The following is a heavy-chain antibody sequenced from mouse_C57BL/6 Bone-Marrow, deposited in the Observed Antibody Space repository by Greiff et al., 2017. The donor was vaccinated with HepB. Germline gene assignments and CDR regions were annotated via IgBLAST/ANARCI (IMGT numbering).Heavy chain of an antibody. V-gene: IGHV5-12*01. J-gene: IGHJ4*01. CDR3: ARSYYSNYDAMDY. Sequence: EVQLLESGGGLVQPGGSLKLSCAASGFTFSDYYMYWVRQTPEKRLEWVAYISNGGGSTYYPDTVKGRFTISRDNAKNTLYLQMSRLKSEDTAMYYCARSYYSNYDAMDYWGQGTSVTVSS. CDR2: ISNGGGST. CDR1: GFTFSDYY. D-gene: IGHD2-5*01.